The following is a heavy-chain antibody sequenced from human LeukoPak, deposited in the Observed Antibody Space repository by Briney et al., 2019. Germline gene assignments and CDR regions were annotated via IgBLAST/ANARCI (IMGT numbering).Heavy chain of an antibody. J-gene: IGHJ6*02. D-gene: IGHD1-26*01. Sequence: PGGSLRLSCAASGFTVINFAMNWVRQAPGKGLEWVSVIYSAGSTYYADSVKGRFTISRDNSKNTLYLQMNSLRAEDTAVYYCATGPGTYLNYGMDVWGQGTTVTVSS. CDR2: IYSAGST. CDR1: GFTVINFA. V-gene: IGHV3-53*01. CDR3: ATGPGTYLNYGMDV.